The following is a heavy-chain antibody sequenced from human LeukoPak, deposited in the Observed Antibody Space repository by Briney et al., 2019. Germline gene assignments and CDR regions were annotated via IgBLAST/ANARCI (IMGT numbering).Heavy chain of an antibody. D-gene: IGHD1-26*01. J-gene: IGHJ4*02. V-gene: IGHV3-74*01. CDR1: GFTLRTYW. CDR2: INEDGSIT. Sequence: PGGSLRLSCAVSGFTLRTYWMHWVRQVPGKGLVWVSRINEDGSITNYADPVTGRFRISRDNAENTLYLQMNSLRAEDTAVYYCGRDLGGRSGLWGQGTLVTVSS. CDR3: GRDLGGRSGL.